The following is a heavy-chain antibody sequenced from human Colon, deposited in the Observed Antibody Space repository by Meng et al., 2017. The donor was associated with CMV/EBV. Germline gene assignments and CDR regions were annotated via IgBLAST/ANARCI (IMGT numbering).Heavy chain of an antibody. J-gene: IGHJ6*02. V-gene: IGHV4-59*01. CDR2: IYYSGST. D-gene: IGHD3-3*01. CDR1: GGSISSYY. CDR3: ARLYYDFCSGPYYYYGMDV. Sequence: SETLSLTCTVSGGSISSYYWSWIRQPPGKGLEWIGYIYYSGSTNYNPSLKSRVTISVDTSKNQFSLKLSSVTAADTAVYYCARLYYDFCSGPYYYYGMDVWGQGTTVTVSS.